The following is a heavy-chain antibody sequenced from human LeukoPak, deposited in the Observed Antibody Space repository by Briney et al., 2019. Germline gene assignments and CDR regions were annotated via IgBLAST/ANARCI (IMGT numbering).Heavy chain of an antibody. Sequence: PSETLSLTCAVYGGSFSGYYWSWIRQPPGKGLEWIGEINHSGSTNYNPSLKSRVTISVDTSKNQFSLKLSSVTAADTAVYYCARVPYYDSWSGTHPNWFDPWGQGTLVTVSS. D-gene: IGHD3-3*01. CDR3: ARVPYYDSWSGTHPNWFDP. CDR2: INHSGST. V-gene: IGHV4-34*01. CDR1: GGSFSGYY. J-gene: IGHJ5*02.